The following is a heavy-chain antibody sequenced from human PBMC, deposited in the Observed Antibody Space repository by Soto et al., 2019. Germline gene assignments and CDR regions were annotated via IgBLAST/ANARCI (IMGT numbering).Heavy chain of an antibody. D-gene: IGHD4-17*01. CDR3: ARPANTVADHFDL. CDR1: GYSFGGYW. J-gene: IGHJ4*02. V-gene: IGHV5-51*01. Sequence: PGESLKISCKGSGYSFGGYWITCLLQKPGKGLEWMGIIYPSDSDTRYSPSFQGQVTISADQSINTAYLQWDSLKASDTAIYYCARPANTVADHFDLWGQGTPVTVSS. CDR2: IYPSDSDT.